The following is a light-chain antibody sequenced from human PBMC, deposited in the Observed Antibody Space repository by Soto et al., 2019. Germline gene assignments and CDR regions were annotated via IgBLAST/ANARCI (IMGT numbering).Light chain of an antibody. V-gene: IGKV3-20*01. CDR1: QSVSSSY. Sequence: EIVLTQSPGTLSLSPGERATLSCRASQSVSSSYLAWYQQKPGQAPRLLIYGASSRATGIPDRFSGSGSGTDFTLTISRLEPEDFAVYYCQLYGSSPGGTFGQGTKVEIK. CDR2: GAS. CDR3: QLYGSSPGGT. J-gene: IGKJ1*01.